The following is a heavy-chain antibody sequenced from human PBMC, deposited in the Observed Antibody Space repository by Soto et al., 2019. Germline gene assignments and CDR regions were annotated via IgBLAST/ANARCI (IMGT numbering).Heavy chain of an antibody. CDR1: GASITTYY. D-gene: IGHD3-16*01. CDR3: ARVRPIRGGGGKFYGTDV. J-gene: IGHJ6*02. Sequence: QVQLQESGPGLVKPSETLSLTCTVSGASITTYYWSWIRQPPGKGLEWIGYIYSSGNTNYNPSLKSRVTISLDTSKNQFSLKLTSVTAADTAVFYCARVRPIRGGGGKFYGTDVWGQGTPVIVSS. V-gene: IGHV4-59*01. CDR2: IYSSGNT.